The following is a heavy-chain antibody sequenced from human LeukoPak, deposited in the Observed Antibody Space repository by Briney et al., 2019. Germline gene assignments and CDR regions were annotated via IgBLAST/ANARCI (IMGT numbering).Heavy chain of an antibody. Sequence: GGPLRLSCAASGFTFSSYAMSWVRQAPGKGLEWVSAISGSGGSTYYADSVKGRFTISRDNSKNTLYLQMNSLRAEDTAVYYCAKNYYDSSGYEYYFDYWGQGTLVTVSS. D-gene: IGHD3-22*01. CDR3: AKNYYDSSGYEYYFDY. V-gene: IGHV3-23*01. J-gene: IGHJ4*02. CDR2: ISGSGGST. CDR1: GFTFSSYA.